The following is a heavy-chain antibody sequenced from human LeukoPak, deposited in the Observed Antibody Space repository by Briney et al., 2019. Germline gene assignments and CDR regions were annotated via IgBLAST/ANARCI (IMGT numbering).Heavy chain of an antibody. Sequence: GGSLRLSCAASGFTFSSYAMSWVRQAPGKGLEWVSAISGSGGSTYYADSVKGRFTIPRDNSKNTLYLQMNSLRAEDTAVYYCAKVPLAARPDYYYYYMDVWGKGTTVTVSS. J-gene: IGHJ6*03. D-gene: IGHD6-6*01. CDR1: GFTFSSYA. CDR2: ISGSGGST. V-gene: IGHV3-23*01. CDR3: AKVPLAARPDYYYYYMDV.